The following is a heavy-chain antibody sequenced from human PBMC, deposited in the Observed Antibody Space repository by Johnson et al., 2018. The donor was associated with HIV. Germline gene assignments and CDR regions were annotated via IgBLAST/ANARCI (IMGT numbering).Heavy chain of an antibody. CDR3: AKDLDSGGYYSLTDAFDI. Sequence: VQLVESGGGVVQPGRSLRLSCAASGFTFSSYGMHWVRQAPGKGLEWVAVISYDGSNKYYADSVKGRFTIYRDNSKNTLYLQMHSLSAEDTAVYYCAKDLDSGGYYSLTDAFDIWGQGTMVTVSS. CDR2: ISYDGSNK. V-gene: IGHV3-30*18. J-gene: IGHJ3*02. D-gene: IGHD3-22*01. CDR1: GFTFSSYG.